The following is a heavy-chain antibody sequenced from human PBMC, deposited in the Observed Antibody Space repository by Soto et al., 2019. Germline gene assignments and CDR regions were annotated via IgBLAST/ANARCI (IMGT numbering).Heavy chain of an antibody. V-gene: IGHV1-69*13. Sequence: SVKVSCKASGGTFSSYAISWVRQAPGQGLEWMGGIIPIFGTANYAQKFQGRVTITADESTSTAYMELSSLRSEDTAVYYCARGLLAVAGTYYYYGMDVWGQGTTVTVSS. D-gene: IGHD6-19*01. CDR2: IIPIFGTA. J-gene: IGHJ6*02. CDR1: GGTFSSYA. CDR3: ARGLLAVAGTYYYYGMDV.